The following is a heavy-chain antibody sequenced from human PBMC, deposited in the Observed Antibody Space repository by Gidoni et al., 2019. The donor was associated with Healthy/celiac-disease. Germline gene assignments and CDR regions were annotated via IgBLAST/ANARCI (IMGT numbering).Heavy chain of an antibody. Sequence: QVQLQESCPGLVTPSQTLSLTCTVSGCSISSGDYYWSWIRQPPGKGLEWIGYIYYSGSTYYNPALKSRVTISVDTSKNQFSLKLSSVTAADTAVYYCARGDGDYSAFDIWGQGTMVTVSS. D-gene: IGHD4-17*01. CDR1: GCSISSGDYY. J-gene: IGHJ3*02. CDR3: ARGDGDYSAFDI. CDR2: IYYSGST. V-gene: IGHV4-30-4*01.